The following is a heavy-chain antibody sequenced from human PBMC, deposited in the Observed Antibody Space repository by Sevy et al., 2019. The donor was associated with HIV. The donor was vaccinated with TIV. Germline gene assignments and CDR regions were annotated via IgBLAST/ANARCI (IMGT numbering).Heavy chain of an antibody. CDR3: ARGNYYDSTGYYPDTFDI. J-gene: IGHJ3*02. D-gene: IGHD3-22*01. CDR1: GFTFSNYW. V-gene: IGHV3-7*01. Sequence: GGSLRLSCAASGFTFSNYWMSWVRQAAGKGLEWVANIKQDGSEKYYVDSVKGRFTISRDNAKNSLFLKTTSLRAEDTAVYYCARGNYYDSTGYYPDTFDIWGQGTMVTVSS. CDR2: IKQDGSEK.